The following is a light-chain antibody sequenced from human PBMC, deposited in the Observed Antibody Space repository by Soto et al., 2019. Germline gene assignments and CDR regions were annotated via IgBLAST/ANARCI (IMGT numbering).Light chain of an antibody. CDR2: EDN. CDR3: QSYDSSNVV. CDR1: SGSIASNY. Sequence: NFMLTQPHSVSESPGKTVTISCTGSSGSIASNYVQWYQQRPGSAPTTVIYEDNQRPSGVPDRFSGSIDSSSNSASLTISGLKTEYEADDYCQSYDSSNVVFGGGTKLTVI. V-gene: IGLV6-57*02. J-gene: IGLJ2*01.